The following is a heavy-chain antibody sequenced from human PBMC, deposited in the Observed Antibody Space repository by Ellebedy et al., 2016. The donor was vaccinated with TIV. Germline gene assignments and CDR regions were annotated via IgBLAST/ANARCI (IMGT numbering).Heavy chain of an antibody. CDR2: INAGNGNT. J-gene: IGHJ3*02. CDR3: ARDADYYGSGSYPITDLGAFDI. D-gene: IGHD3-10*01. CDR1: GYTFTSYA. Sequence: ASVKVSCKASGYTFTSYAMHWVRQAPGQRLEWMGWINAGNGNTKYSQKFQGRVTITRDTSASTAYMELSSLRSEDTAVYYCARDADYYGSGSYPITDLGAFDIWGQGTMVTVSS. V-gene: IGHV1-3*01.